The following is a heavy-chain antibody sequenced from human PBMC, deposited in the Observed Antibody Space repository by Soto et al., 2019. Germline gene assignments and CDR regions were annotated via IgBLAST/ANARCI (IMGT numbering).Heavy chain of an antibody. CDR1: GFTFSSYA. Sequence: GGSLRLSCAASGFTFSSYAMHWVRQAPGKGLEWVAVISYDGSNKYYADSVKGRFTISRDNSKNTLYLQMNSLRAEDTAVYYCARSGITGTNNYGMDVWGQGTTVTVSS. J-gene: IGHJ6*02. CDR3: ARSGITGTNNYGMDV. V-gene: IGHV3-30-3*01. D-gene: IGHD1-20*01. CDR2: ISYDGSNK.